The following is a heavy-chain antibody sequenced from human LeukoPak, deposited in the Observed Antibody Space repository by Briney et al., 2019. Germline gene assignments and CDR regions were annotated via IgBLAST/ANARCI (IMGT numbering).Heavy chain of an antibody. CDR1: GGSFSGYY. D-gene: IGHD6-13*01. CDR3: ARRRYSSSWYVGNWFDP. Sequence: SETLSLXCAVYGGSFSGYYWSWIRQPPGKELEWIGEINHSGSTNYNPSLKSRVTISVDTSKSQFSLKLSSVTAADTAVYYCARRRYSSSWYVGNWFDPWGQGTLVTVSS. CDR2: INHSGST. V-gene: IGHV4-34*01. J-gene: IGHJ5*02.